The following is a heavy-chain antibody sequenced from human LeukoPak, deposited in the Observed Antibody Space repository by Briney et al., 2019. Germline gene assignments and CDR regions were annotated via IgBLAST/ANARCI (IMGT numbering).Heavy chain of an antibody. CDR1: GYTFTSYG. J-gene: IGHJ4*02. CDR2: IIPIFGTA. Sequence: SVKVSCKASGYTFTSYGISWVRQAPGQGLEWMGGIIPIFGTANYAQKFQGRVTITADESTSTAYMELSSLRSEDTAVYYCASAKRRDTAMVVLDYWGQGTLVTVSS. CDR3: ASAKRRDTAMVVLDY. V-gene: IGHV1-69*13. D-gene: IGHD5-18*01.